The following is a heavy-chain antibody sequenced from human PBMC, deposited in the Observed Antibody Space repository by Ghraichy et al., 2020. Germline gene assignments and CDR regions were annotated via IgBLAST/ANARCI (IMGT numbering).Heavy chain of an antibody. V-gene: IGHV3-72*01. CDR3: ARDTYYYGSGSYYDY. CDR1: GFTFSDHY. Sequence: LSLTCAASGFTFSDHYMDWVRQAPGKGLEWVGRTRNKANSYTTEYAASVKGRFTISRDDSKNSLYLQMNSLKTEDTAVYYCARDTYYYGSGSYYDYWGQGTLVTVSS. J-gene: IGHJ4*02. CDR2: TRNKANSYTT. D-gene: IGHD3-10*01.